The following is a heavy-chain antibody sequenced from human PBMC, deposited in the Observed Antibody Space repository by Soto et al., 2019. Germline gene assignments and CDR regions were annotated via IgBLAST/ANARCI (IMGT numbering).Heavy chain of an antibody. CDR2: IWYDGSNK. Sequence: GGSLRLSCAASGFTFSSYGMHWVRQAPGKGLEWVAVIWYDGSNKYYADSVKGRFTISRDNSKNTLYLQMNSLRAEDTAVYYCARDPSSYCSSTSCYPRLVYYYYMDVWGKGTTVTVSS. J-gene: IGHJ6*03. CDR3: ARDPSSYCSSTSCYPRLVYYYYMDV. V-gene: IGHV3-33*08. CDR1: GFTFSSYG. D-gene: IGHD2-2*01.